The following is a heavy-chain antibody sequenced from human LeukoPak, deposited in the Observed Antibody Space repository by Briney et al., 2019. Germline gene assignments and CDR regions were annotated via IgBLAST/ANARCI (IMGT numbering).Heavy chain of an antibody. J-gene: IGHJ4*02. CDR3: ARELKVSGPTTGFDY. V-gene: IGHV3-23*01. Sequence: GGSLRLSCAASGFTFNNYAMTWVRQAPGKGLEWVSAILGSGDSTYYADPVKGRFTISRDNSKNTLDLQMNSLRADDTAVYYCARELKVSGPTTGFDYWGQGTLVTVSS. D-gene: IGHD1-26*01. CDR1: GFTFNNYA. CDR2: ILGSGDST.